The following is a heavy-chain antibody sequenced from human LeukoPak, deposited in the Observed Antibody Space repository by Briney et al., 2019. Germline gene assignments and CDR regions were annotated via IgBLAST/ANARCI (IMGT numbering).Heavy chain of an antibody. D-gene: IGHD6-19*01. J-gene: IGHJ3*02. Sequence: GGSLRLSCAASGFTFSSYSMNWVRQAPGKGLEWVSSISSSSSYIYYADSVKGRFTISRDNAKNSLYLQMNSLRAEDTAVYYCARKAVAAAFDIWGQGTMVTVSS. CDR3: ARKAVAAAFDI. CDR2: ISSSSSYI. V-gene: IGHV3-21*01. CDR1: GFTFSSYS.